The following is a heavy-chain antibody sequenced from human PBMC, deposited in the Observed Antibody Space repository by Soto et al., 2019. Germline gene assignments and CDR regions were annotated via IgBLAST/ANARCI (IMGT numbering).Heavy chain of an antibody. Sequence: PGGSLRLSCAASGFTFSSYWMSWVRQAPGKGLEWVANIKPDGSEKWYVDSVKGRFTISRDNAKNSLYLQMNSLRAEDTAVYYCARTRTSAPFFYYYYGMDVWGQGTTVTVSS. CDR1: GFTFSSYW. CDR2: IKPDGSEK. CDR3: ARTRTSAPFFYYYYGMDV. D-gene: IGHD3-3*02. J-gene: IGHJ6*02. V-gene: IGHV3-7*02.